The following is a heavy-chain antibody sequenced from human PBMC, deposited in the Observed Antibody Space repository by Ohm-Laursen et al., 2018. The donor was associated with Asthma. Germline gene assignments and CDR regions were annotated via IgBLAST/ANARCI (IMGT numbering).Heavy chain of an antibody. D-gene: IGHD2-15*01. V-gene: IGHV4-59*07. Sequence: SDTLSLTCTVSGGSISSYYWSWIRQPPGKGLEWIGYIYYSGSTNYNPSLKSRVTISVDTSKNQFSLKLSSVTAADTAVYYCARGGGSFPTYNWFDPWGQGTLVTVSS. CDR2: IYYSGST. CDR1: GGSISSYY. J-gene: IGHJ5*02. CDR3: ARGGGSFPTYNWFDP.